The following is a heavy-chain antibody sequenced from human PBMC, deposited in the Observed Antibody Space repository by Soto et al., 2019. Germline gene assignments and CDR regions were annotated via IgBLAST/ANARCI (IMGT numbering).Heavy chain of an antibody. CDR3: AGGQYYFDY. D-gene: IGHD2-15*01. V-gene: IGHV3-30*03. CDR2: ISYDGSNQ. CDR1: GFPFTSYG. J-gene: IGHJ4*02. Sequence: QVQLVESGGGVVQPGRSLRLSCAASGFPFTSYGMHWVRQAPGTGLDWLVLISYDGSNQYYADSVKGRFTISRDNSKHTLSLQMSSLRVEDTAVYYCAGGQYYFDYCGQGTLVSVSS.